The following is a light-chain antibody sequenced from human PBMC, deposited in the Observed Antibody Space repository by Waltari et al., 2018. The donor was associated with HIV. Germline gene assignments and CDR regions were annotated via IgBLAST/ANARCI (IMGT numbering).Light chain of an antibody. V-gene: IGLV2-14*03. Sequence: QSALTQPASVSGSPGQSITISCTGTSIDVGGYNYVSWYQQHPGKAPKLMIYDVSNRPSGVSNRFSGSKSGNTASLTISGLQAEDEADYYCSSYTSSSTHNYVFGTGTKVTVL. CDR2: DVS. J-gene: IGLJ1*01. CDR3: SSYTSSSTHNYV. CDR1: SIDVGGYNY.